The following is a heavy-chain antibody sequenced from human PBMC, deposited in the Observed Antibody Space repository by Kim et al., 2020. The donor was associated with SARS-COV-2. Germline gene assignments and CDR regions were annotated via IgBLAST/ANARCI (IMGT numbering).Heavy chain of an antibody. Sequence: GGSLRLSCAASGFTFSSYWMSWVRQAPGKGLEWVANIKQDGSEKYYVDSVKGRFTISRDNAKNSLYLQMNSLRAEDTAVYYCARDGSSWGENYYYGMDVWGQGTTVTVSS. V-gene: IGHV3-7*03. CDR2: IKQDGSEK. CDR3: ARDGSSWGENYYYGMDV. CDR1: GFTFSSYW. D-gene: IGHD6-13*01. J-gene: IGHJ6*02.